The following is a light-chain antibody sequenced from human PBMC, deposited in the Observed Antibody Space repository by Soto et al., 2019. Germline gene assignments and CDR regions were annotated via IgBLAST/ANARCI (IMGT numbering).Light chain of an antibody. V-gene: IGKV1-5*03. CDR1: QNINTY. J-gene: IGKJ1*01. CDR3: QQYNSYPTWT. Sequence: DIQMTQSPSTLSASVGDRVTISCRASQNINTYLAWYQQKPGKAPELLIYKASSLETGVPSRFSDSGSGTEFTLTISSLQRDDFATYYCQQYNSYPTWTFGQGPKVEIK. CDR2: KAS.